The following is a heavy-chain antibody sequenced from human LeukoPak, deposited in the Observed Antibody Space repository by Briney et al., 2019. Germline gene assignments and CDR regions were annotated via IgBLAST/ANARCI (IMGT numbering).Heavy chain of an antibody. Sequence: SVKVSCKASGFTFTSSAMQWVRQARGQRLEWIGWIVVGSGNTNYAQKFQERVNITRDMSTSTAYMELSSLRSEDTAVYYCANWQGYDILTGYPYDYWGQGTLVTVSS. CDR2: IVVGSGNT. CDR1: GFTFTSSA. J-gene: IGHJ4*02. CDR3: ANWQGYDILTGYPYDY. D-gene: IGHD3-9*01. V-gene: IGHV1-58*02.